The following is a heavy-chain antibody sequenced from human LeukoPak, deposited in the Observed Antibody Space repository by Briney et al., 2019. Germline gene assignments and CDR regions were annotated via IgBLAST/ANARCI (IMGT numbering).Heavy chain of an antibody. Sequence: PGGSLRLSCAASGFTFSNAWMSWVRQAPGKGLEWVGRIKSKTDGGTTDYAAPVKGRFTILRDDSKNTLYLQMNSLKTEDTAVYYCARDGPPGVNGIDYWGQGTLVTVSS. D-gene: IGHD3-22*01. V-gene: IGHV3-15*01. J-gene: IGHJ4*02. CDR2: IKSKTDGGTT. CDR3: ARDGPPGVNGIDY. CDR1: GFTFSNAW.